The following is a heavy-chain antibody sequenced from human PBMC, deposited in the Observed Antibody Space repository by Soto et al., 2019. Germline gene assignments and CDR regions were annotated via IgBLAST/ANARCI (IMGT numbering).Heavy chain of an antibody. Sequence: SETLSLTCTVSGGSISSSSYYWGWIRQPPGKGLEWIGSIYYSGSTYYNPSLKSRVTISVDTSKNQFSLKLSSVTAADTAVYYCARRREEYQLLSWYFDYWGQGTLVT. J-gene: IGHJ4*02. CDR3: ARRREEYQLLSWYFDY. D-gene: IGHD2-2*01. V-gene: IGHV4-39*01. CDR2: IYYSGST. CDR1: GGSISSSSYY.